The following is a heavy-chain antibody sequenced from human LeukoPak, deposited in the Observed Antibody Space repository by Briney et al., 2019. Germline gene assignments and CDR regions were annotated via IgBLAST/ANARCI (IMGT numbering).Heavy chain of an antibody. CDR1: GYSFTSYW. J-gene: IGHJ4*02. V-gene: IGHV5-51*01. Sequence: GESLKVSCKGSGYSFTSYWIGWVRQMPAKGLEWMGIIYPGECDTRYSSSFQVQFTISADKSISTAYLQWSSLKASDTAMYYCARHHHYDYVWGSYGSGYYFDYWGQGTLVTVSS. D-gene: IGHD3-16*01. CDR3: ARHHHYDYVWGSYGSGYYFDY. CDR2: IYPGECDT.